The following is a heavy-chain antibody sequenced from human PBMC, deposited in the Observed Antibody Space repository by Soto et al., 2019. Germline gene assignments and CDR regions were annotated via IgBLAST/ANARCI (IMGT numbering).Heavy chain of an antibody. CDR2: ISYDGSNK. CDR1: GCTFSSYG. D-gene: IGHD6-13*01. J-gene: IGHJ4*02. CDR3: AKDQNERYSSSWYEDYFDY. V-gene: IGHV3-30*18. Sequence: GGSLRLSCAASGCTFSSYGMHWVRQAPGKGLEWVAVISYDGSNKYYADSVKGRFTISRDNSKNTLYLQMNSLRAEDTAVYYCAKDQNERYSSSWYEDYFDYWGQGTLVTVSS.